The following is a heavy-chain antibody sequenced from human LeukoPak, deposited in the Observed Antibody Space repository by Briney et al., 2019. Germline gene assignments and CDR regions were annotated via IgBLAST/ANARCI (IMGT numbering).Heavy chain of an antibody. CDR1: GGSINTYY. J-gene: IGHJ4*02. CDR3: ARGNGDYGY. V-gene: IGHV4-59*12. CDR2: IYSDGST. Sequence: SETLSLTCTVSGGSINTYYWSWIRQPPGKGLEWLGYIYSDGSTNYNPSLKSRVTISVDMSKNQFSLKLSSVTAADTAVYYCARGNGDYGYWGQGTLVTVSS. D-gene: IGHD4-17*01.